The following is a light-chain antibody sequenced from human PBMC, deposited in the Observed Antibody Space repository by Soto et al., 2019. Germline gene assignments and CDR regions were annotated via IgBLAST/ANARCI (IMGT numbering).Light chain of an antibody. CDR2: EVS. J-gene: IGLJ1*01. CDR3: SSYTSSSSYV. Sequence: SVLTQPVFVSVSPAQSITISCTGTRSDAGGYNYVSWYQQHPGKAPKLMIYEVSNRPSGVSNRFSGSKSGNTASRTISGLPAEDEADYYCSSYTSSSSYVFGTGTKVTVL. CDR1: RSDAGGYNY. V-gene: IGLV2-14*01.